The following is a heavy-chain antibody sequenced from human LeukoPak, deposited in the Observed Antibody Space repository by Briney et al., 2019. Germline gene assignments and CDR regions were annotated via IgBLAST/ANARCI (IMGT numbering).Heavy chain of an antibody. V-gene: IGHV3-30*02. J-gene: IGHJ4*02. D-gene: IGHD2-2*01. CDR2: IRYDGSNK. Sequence: GGSLRLSCAASGFTFSSYGMHWVRQAPGKGLEWVAFIRYDGSNKYYADSVKGRFTISRDNSKNTLYLQMNSLRAEDTAVYYCAKDRVPYAGLGYCSSTSCFYFDYWGQGTLVTVSS. CDR1: GFTFSSYG. CDR3: AKDRVPYAGLGYCSSTSCFYFDY.